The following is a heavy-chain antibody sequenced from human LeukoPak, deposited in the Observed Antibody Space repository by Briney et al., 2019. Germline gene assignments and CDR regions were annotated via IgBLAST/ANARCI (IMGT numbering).Heavy chain of an antibody. Sequence: GGSLRLSCAASGFTFSSYAMSWVRQTPGKGLEWVSTISGSGGGTYYADSAKGRFTISRDNSKSTLFLQMNSLRAEDTAVYFCTRDSALLGVAFDLWGQGTVVTVSS. CDR3: TRDSALLGVAFDL. CDR1: GFTFSSYA. D-gene: IGHD2-15*01. J-gene: IGHJ3*01. V-gene: IGHV3-23*01. CDR2: ISGSGGGT.